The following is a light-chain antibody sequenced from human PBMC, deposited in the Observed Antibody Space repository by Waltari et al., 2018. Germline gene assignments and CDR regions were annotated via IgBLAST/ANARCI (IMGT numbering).Light chain of an antibody. J-gene: IGKJ5*01. CDR1: QSVGGN. V-gene: IGKV3-11*01. CDR3: QQRRTWPSIT. Sequence: EIVLTQSPATLSLSPGQRATLSCRASQSVGGNLAWYQQKPGQAPRLLIYDASNRATGIPARFSGSGSGTDFTLTISSLEPEDFAVYYCQQRRTWPSITFGQGTRLEI. CDR2: DAS.